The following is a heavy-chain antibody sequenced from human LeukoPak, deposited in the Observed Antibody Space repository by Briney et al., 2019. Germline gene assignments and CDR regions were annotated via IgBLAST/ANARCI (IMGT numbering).Heavy chain of an antibody. V-gene: IGHV4-31*03. D-gene: IGHD2-2*01. CDR2: IYYSGST. CDR1: GGSISSGGYY. J-gene: IGHJ5*02. Sequence: PSETLSLTCTVSGGSISSGGYYWSWIRQHPGKGPEWIGYIYYSGSTYYNPSLKSRITISVDTSKNQFSLKLSSVTAADTAVYYCAREYCSGTSCSRIDPWGQGTRVTVSS. CDR3: AREYCSGTSCSRIDP.